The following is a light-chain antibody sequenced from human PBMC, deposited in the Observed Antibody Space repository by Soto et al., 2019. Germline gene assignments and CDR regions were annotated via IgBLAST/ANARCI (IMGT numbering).Light chain of an antibody. J-gene: IGKJ5*01. V-gene: IGKV3D-20*02. Sequence: ETVMTQSPGTLSLSPGERASLSCRASQTVSSSFLAWYQQTPGQAPRLLIYAASSRATGIPDRFSGSGSGTDFTLTISRLEPEDFAVYYCQQRGDWPPITFGQGTRLEIK. CDR2: AAS. CDR3: QQRGDWPPIT. CDR1: QTVSSSF.